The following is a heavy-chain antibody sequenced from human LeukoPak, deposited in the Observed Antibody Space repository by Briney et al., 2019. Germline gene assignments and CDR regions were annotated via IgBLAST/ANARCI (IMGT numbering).Heavy chain of an antibody. V-gene: IGHV3-30*04. Sequence: GGSLRLSCAASGFTFSSYAMQWVRQAPGKGLEWVAVISYDGSNKYYADSVKGRFTISRDNSKNTLYLQMNSLRAQDTAVYYCARDSSYYGSGSTNWFDPWGQGTLVTVSS. CDR1: GFTFSSYA. J-gene: IGHJ5*02. D-gene: IGHD3-10*01. CDR3: ARDSSYYGSGSTNWFDP. CDR2: ISYDGSNK.